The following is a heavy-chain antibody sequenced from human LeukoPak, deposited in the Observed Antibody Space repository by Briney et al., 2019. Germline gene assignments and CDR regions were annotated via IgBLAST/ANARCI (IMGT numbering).Heavy chain of an antibody. Sequence: PGGSLRLSCAASGFTFSSYSMNWVRQAPGRGLEWVSSISSSSSYIYYADSVKGRFTISRDNAKNSLYLQMNSLRAEDTAVYYCARDRQGIFDYWGQGTLVTVSS. CDR1: GFTFSSYS. D-gene: IGHD3-10*01. CDR2: ISSSSSYI. CDR3: ARDRQGIFDY. J-gene: IGHJ4*02. V-gene: IGHV3-21*01.